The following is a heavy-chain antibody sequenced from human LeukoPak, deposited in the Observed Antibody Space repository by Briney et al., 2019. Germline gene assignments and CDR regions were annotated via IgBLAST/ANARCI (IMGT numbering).Heavy chain of an antibody. V-gene: IGHV4-61*01. CDR1: GGSISSSSYY. J-gene: IGHJ2*01. D-gene: IGHD2-2*01. Sequence: PSETLSLTCTVSGGSISSSSYYWGWIRQPPGKGLEWIGYIYYRGGTNYNPSLKSRVTISVDTSKKEFSLKLSSVTAADTAVYYCARDPVDQPYWFFDLWGRGTLVTVSS. CDR3: ARDPVDQPYWFFDL. CDR2: IYYRGGT.